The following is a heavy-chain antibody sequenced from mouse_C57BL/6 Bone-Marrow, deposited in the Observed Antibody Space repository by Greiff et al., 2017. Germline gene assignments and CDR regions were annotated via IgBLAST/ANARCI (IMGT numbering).Heavy chain of an antibody. Sequence: EVQGVESGPGMVKPSQSLSLTCTVTGYSITSGYDWHWIRHFPGNKLEWMGYISYSGSTNYNPSLKSRISITHDTSKNHFFLKLNSVTTEDTATYYCARNYGSPHWYFDVWGTETTVTVSS. V-gene: IGHV3-1*01. J-gene: IGHJ1*03. CDR1: GYSITSGYD. CDR3: ARNYGSPHWYFDV. D-gene: IGHD1-1*01. CDR2: ISYSGST.